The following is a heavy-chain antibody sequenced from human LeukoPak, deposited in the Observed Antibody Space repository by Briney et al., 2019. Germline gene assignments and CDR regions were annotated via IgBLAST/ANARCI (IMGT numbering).Heavy chain of an antibody. CDR1: GGSISSSSYY. D-gene: IGHD3-22*01. CDR2: IYYSGST. CDR3: ARPPLDDSSGYFSDAFDI. V-gene: IGHV4-39*01. Sequence: SETLSLTCTVSGGSISSSSYYWGWIRQPPGKGLEWIGSIYYSGSTYYNPSLKSRVTISVDTSKNQFSLKLSSVTAADTAVYYCARPPLDDSSGYFSDAFDIRGQGTMVTVSS. J-gene: IGHJ3*02.